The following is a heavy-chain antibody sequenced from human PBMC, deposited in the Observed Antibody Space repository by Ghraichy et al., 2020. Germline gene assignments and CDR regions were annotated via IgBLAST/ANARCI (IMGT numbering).Heavy chain of an antibody. D-gene: IGHD3-10*01. CDR3: ASQWRLDYYGSGSPYYYGMDV. CDR2: IYYSGST. CDR1: GGSISSSSYY. Sequence: SETLSLTCTVSGGSISSSSYYWGWIRQPPGKGLEWIGSIYYSGSTYYNPSLKSRVTISVDTSKNQFSLKLSSVTAADTAVYYCASQWRLDYYGSGSPYYYGMDVWGQGTTVTVSS. V-gene: IGHV4-39*01. J-gene: IGHJ6*02.